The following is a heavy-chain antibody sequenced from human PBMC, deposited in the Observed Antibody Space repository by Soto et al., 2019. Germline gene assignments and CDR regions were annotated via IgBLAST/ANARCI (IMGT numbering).Heavy chain of an antibody. V-gene: IGHV1-69*02. CDR3: ARGIGGSGSYYFDY. Sequence: SVKVSCKASGGTFSSYTISWVRQAPGQGLEWMGRIIPILGIANYAQKFQGRVTITADKSTSTAYMELSSLRSEDTAVYYCARGIGGSGSYYFDYWGQGTLVTVSS. CDR2: IIPILGIA. J-gene: IGHJ4*02. CDR1: GGTFSSYT. D-gene: IGHD3-10*01.